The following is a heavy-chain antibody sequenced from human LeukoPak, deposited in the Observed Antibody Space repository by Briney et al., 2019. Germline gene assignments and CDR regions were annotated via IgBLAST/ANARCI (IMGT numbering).Heavy chain of an antibody. V-gene: IGHV3-23*01. CDR2: ISDSFRIT. CDR1: GFPFSSYA. Sequence: PGASLRLACAAPGFPFSSYAMSWVRQPPGKGLESVSTISDSFRITDDADSVKGRFTISRDNSTNPLYLQMNSLRAEDTAVYYCAKRHGDYFDYWGQGTLVTVSS. D-gene: IGHD4-17*01. CDR3: AKRHGDYFDY. J-gene: IGHJ4*02.